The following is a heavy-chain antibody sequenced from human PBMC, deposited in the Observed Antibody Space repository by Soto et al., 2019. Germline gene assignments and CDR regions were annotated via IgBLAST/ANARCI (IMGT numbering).Heavy chain of an antibody. V-gene: IGHV3-21*01. CDR2: ISSSSFSI. CDR1: GFTFSSYS. CDR3: ARNESSNLYGMDV. J-gene: IGHJ6*02. Sequence: GGSLRLSCAASGFTFSSYSMNWVRQAPGKGLEWVSSISSSSFSINYADSVKGRFSISRDNAQNSLHLQMSNLRAEDTAVYYCARNESSNLYGMDVWGQGTTVTVSS. D-gene: IGHD6-6*01.